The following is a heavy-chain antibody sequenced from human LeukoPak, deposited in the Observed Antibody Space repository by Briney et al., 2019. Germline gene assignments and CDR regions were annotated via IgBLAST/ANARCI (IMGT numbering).Heavy chain of an antibody. J-gene: IGHJ4*02. CDR3: AKKWLRFDHPSPFDY. CDR2: ISGSGGST. D-gene: IGHD5-12*01. Sequence: PGGSLRLSCAASGFTFSSYAMSWVRQAPGKGLEWVSAISGSGGSTYYADSVKGRFTISRDNSKNTLYLQMNSLRAEDTAVYYCAKKWLRFDHPSPFDYWGQGALVTVSS. CDR1: GFTFSSYA. V-gene: IGHV3-23*01.